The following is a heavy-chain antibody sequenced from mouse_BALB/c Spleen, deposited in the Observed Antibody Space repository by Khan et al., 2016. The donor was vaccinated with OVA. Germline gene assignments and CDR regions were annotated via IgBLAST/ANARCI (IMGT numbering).Heavy chain of an antibody. Sequence: QVQLQQSGAELMKPGPSVKISCKATGYSFSNYWIEWVKQRPGHGLEWIGEILPGRGNNNFNEKFKGKATITADTSSNLAYMQLSSLTSDDSAVYYCARGAGTRYGMDHGGQGTSVTVSS. CDR1: GYSFSNYW. CDR3: ARGAGTRYGMDH. V-gene: IGHV1-9*01. CDR2: ILPGRGNN. J-gene: IGHJ4*01. D-gene: IGHD4-1*01.